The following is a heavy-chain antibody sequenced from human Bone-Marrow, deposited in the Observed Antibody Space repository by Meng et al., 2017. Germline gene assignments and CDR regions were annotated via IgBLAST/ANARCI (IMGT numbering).Heavy chain of an antibody. D-gene: IGHD5-18*01. CDR1: GFTSSDYY. CDR3: ARHDSGYSYGYNYYYGMDV. Sequence: GESLKISCAASGFTSSDYYMTWIRQAPGKGLEWLSYISSSGSTIYYADSVKGRFTISRDNSKNTLYLQMNSLRAEDTAVYYCARHDSGYSYGYNYYYGMDVWGQGTTVTVSS. J-gene: IGHJ6*02. V-gene: IGHV3-11*01. CDR2: ISSSGSTI.